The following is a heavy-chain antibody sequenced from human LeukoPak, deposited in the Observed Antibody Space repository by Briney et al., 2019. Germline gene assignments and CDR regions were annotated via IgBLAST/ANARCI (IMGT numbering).Heavy chain of an antibody. CDR2: IYSGGST. CDR3: ARGRKGGYYYYYYMDV. Sequence: GGSPRLSCAASGFTVSSNYMSWVRQAPGKGLEWVSVIYSGGSTYYADSVKGRFTISRDNSKNTLYLQMNSLRAEDTAVYYCARGRKGGYYYYYYMDVWGKGTTVTVSS. D-gene: IGHD3-16*01. CDR1: GFTVSSNY. V-gene: IGHV3-66*01. J-gene: IGHJ6*03.